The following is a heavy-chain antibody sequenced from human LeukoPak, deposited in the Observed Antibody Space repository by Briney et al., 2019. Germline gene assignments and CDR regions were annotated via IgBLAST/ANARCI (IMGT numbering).Heavy chain of an antibody. D-gene: IGHD3-22*01. CDR3: GRNPYYYDGSLRWFDP. J-gene: IGHJ5*02. CDR1: GGTLSSYA. V-gene: IGHV1-69*13. Sequence: SVKVSCKASGGTLSSYAISWVRQAPGQGLEWMGGIIPIFGTANYAQKFQGRVTITADESTSTAYMELSSLRSEDTAVYYCGRNPYYYDGSLRWFDPWGQGTLVTVSS. CDR2: IIPIFGTA.